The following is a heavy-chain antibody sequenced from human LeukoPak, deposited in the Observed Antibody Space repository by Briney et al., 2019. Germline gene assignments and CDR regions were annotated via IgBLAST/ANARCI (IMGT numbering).Heavy chain of an antibody. J-gene: IGHJ4*02. V-gene: IGHV3-30*18. CDR2: ISYDGSNK. Sequence: HPGRSLRLSCAASGFTFSSYGMPWVRQAPGKGLEWVAVISYDGSNKYYADSVKGRFTISRDNSKNTLYLQMNSLRAEDTAVYYCAKAGRSSSDYWGQGTLVTVSS. CDR1: GFTFSSYG. D-gene: IGHD6-6*01. CDR3: AKAGRSSSDY.